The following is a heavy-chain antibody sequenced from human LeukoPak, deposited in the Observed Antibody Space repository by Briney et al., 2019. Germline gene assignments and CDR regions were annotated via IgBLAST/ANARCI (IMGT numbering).Heavy chain of an antibody. J-gene: IGHJ4*02. CDR3: ARGYDFWSGYHFDY. CDR2: INHSGST. D-gene: IGHD3-3*01. V-gene: IGHV4-34*01. Sequence: SETLSLTCAVYGGSFSGYYWSWIRQPPGKGLEWIGEINHSGSTNYNPSLKSRVTISVDTFKNQFSLKLSSVTAADTAVYYCARGYDFWSGYHFDYWGQGTLVTVSS. CDR1: GGSFSGYY.